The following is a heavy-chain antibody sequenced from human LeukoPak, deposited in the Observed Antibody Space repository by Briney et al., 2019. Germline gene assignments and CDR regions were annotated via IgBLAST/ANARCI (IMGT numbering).Heavy chain of an antibody. J-gene: IGHJ4*02. D-gene: IGHD2-15*01. V-gene: IGHV3-20*04. Sequence: GGSLRLSCAASGFTFSNYAMRWVRQAPGKGLEWVSGINWNGGSTGYADSVKGRFTISRDNAKNSLYLQMNSLRAEDAAVYYCAKAPVTSCRGAFCYPFDYWGQGTLVTVSS. CDR2: INWNGGST. CDR3: AKAPVTSCRGAFCYPFDY. CDR1: GFTFSNYA.